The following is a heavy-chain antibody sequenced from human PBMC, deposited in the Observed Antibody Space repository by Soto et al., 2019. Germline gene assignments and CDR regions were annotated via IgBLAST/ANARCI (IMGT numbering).Heavy chain of an antibody. D-gene: IGHD3-22*01. CDR3: ATKLGFTWLTYFDL. Sequence: QIHLVQSGGEVKRPGASVKVSCKTSGYTFTSFGINWVRQAPGQGLEWMGWISTDSGNTHYAQKIQGRVTLTTDSSTNTVYMELRSLTSDDTAVYYCATKLGFTWLTYFDLWGRGTLVTVSS. J-gene: IGHJ2*01. CDR2: ISTDSGNT. CDR1: GYTFTSFG. V-gene: IGHV1-18*04.